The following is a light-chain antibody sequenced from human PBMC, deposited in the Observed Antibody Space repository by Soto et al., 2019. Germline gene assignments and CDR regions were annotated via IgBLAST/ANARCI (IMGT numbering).Light chain of an antibody. J-gene: IGLJ1*01. Sequence: SYELTQPPSVSVSPGQTASITCSGDKLGEKYACWYQQKPGQSPVLVIYQDSKRPSGIPERFSGSNSGNTATLTISGTQAMDEADYYCQAWDSSTASYVFGTSTQLTVL. CDR1: KLGEKY. CDR3: QAWDSSTASYV. CDR2: QDS. V-gene: IGLV3-1*01.